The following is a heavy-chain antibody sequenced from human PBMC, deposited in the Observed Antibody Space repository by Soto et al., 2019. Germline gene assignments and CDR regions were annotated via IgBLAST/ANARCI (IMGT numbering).Heavy chain of an antibody. D-gene: IGHD1-26*01. Sequence: ASVKASCKASGYTFSSYGISWVRQAPGQGLEWMGWSSAYNGNTNYAQKVQGRVTMTTDTSTSTAYMELRSLRSDDTAVYYCARDPSIVGASALDYWGQGTLVTVSS. V-gene: IGHV1-18*01. CDR3: ARDPSIVGASALDY. CDR1: GYTFSSYG. J-gene: IGHJ4*02. CDR2: SSAYNGNT.